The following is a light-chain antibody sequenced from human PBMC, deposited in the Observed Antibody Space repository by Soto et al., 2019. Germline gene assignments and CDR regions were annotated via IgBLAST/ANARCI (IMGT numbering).Light chain of an antibody. V-gene: IGLV2-14*01. CDR2: EVT. CDR1: SSDAGGYDY. CDR3: SSHTSGSTRV. Sequence: QSVLTQPASVSGSPGQSIAISCTGTSSDAGGYDYVSWYQQQPDKAPKLMIYEVTKRPSGVSNRFSGSKSGNTASLTISGLQAEDEADYYCSSHTSGSTRVFGTGTKVTVL. J-gene: IGLJ1*01.